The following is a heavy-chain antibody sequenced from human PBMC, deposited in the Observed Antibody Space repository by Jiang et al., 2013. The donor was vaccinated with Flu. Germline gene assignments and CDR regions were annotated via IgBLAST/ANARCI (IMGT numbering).Heavy chain of an antibody. D-gene: IGHD2-8*02. CDR3: ARDPSGAVKGAFDI. V-gene: IGHV4-4*02. CDR2: MYHGGST. Sequence: YYWTWVRQPPGKGLEWIGGMYHGGSTNYNPSLKSRVTISVDKSKNQFSLRLTSVTAADTAVYYCARDPSGAVKGAFDIWGQGTMVTVSS. CDR1: YY. J-gene: IGHJ3*02.